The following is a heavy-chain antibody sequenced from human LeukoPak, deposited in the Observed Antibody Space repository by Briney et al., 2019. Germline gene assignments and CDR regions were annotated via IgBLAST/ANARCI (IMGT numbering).Heavy chain of an antibody. D-gene: IGHD6-13*01. Sequence: ALVKVSCKASGGTFSSYAISWVRQAPGQGLEWMGGIIPIFGTANYAQKFQGRVTITADKSTSTAYMELSSLRSEDTAVYYCARDLYSSSWSPQGWGQGTLVTVSS. CDR3: ARDLYSSSWSPQG. V-gene: IGHV1-69*06. J-gene: IGHJ4*02. CDR2: IIPIFGTA. CDR1: GGTFSSYA.